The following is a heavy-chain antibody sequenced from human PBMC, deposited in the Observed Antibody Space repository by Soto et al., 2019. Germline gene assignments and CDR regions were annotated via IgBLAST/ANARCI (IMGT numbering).Heavy chain of an antibody. CDR2: IYYSGST. CDR1: CGSIISGDYY. CDR3: ARGVGADAFDI. D-gene: IGHD1-26*01. J-gene: IGHJ3*02. Sequence: PSATLSLTCTVSCGSIISGDYYWSWIRQPPGKGLEWIGYIYYSGSTYYNPSLKSRVTISVDTSKNQFSLKLSSVTAADTAVYYCARGVGADAFDIWGQGTMVTVSS. V-gene: IGHV4-30-4*01.